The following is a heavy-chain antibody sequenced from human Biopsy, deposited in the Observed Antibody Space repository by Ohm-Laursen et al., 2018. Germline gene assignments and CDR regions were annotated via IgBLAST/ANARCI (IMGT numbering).Heavy chain of an antibody. CDR3: ARGTNYYGSGRNRHWFDP. CDR2: INDSGRT. D-gene: IGHD3-10*01. V-gene: IGHV4-34*01. J-gene: IGHJ5*02. Sequence: SDTLSLTCGVYGGSFSGYYCSWIRQPPGKGLEWIGEINDSGRTNYNPSLRSRVTFSEDTSKNQFSLKLSSVTAADTAVYYCARGTNYYGSGRNRHWFDPWGQGTQVTVSS. CDR1: GGSFSGYY.